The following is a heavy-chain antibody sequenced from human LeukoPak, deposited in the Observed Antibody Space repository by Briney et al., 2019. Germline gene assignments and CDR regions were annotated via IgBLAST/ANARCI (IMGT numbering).Heavy chain of an antibody. CDR1: GYTLPELS. V-gene: IGHV1-2*02. CDR2: INPKSGGT. J-gene: IGHJ4*02. D-gene: IGHD3-3*01. CDR3: ATSGGTSGPELDC. Sequence: ASVKVSCKVSGYTLPELSMHWVRQAPGQGLAWMGWINPKSGGTNYAQKFRGRVTMTRDTSISTAYMELSRMTSDDTAVYYCATSGGTSGPELDCWGQGTLVTVSS.